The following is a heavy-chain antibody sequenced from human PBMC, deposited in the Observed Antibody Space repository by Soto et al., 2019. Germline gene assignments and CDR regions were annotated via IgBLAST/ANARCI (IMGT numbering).Heavy chain of an antibody. D-gene: IGHD3-9*01. J-gene: IGHJ4*02. CDR1: GGSISSGDYY. Sequence: PSETLSLTWTVSGGSISSGDYYWIWIRQPPGKVLEWIGYIYYSGSTYYNPSLKSRVTISVDTSKNQFSLKLSSVTAADTAVYYCARGPGYYDILTGYYGGYYFDYWGQGTLVTVSS. CDR2: IYYSGST. CDR3: ARGPGYYDILTGYYGGYYFDY. V-gene: IGHV4-30-4*01.